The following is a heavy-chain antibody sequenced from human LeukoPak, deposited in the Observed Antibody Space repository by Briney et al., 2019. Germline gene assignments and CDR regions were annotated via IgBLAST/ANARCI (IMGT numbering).Heavy chain of an antibody. J-gene: IGHJ5*02. Sequence: SETLSLTCAVYGGSFSGYYWSSIRQPPGKGLEWIGEINHSGSTNYNPSLKSRVTISVDTSKNQFSLKLSSVTAADTAVYYCARGRPYSSSWYGGKFNWFDPWGQGTLVTVSS. V-gene: IGHV4-34*01. CDR2: INHSGST. CDR1: GGSFSGYY. D-gene: IGHD6-13*01. CDR3: ARGRPYSSSWYGGKFNWFDP.